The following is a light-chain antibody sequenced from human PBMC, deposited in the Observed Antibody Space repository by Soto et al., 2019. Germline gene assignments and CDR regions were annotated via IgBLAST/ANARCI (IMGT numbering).Light chain of an antibody. CDR2: RAS. V-gene: IGKV3D-15*01. CDR3: QQYNNWPPT. Sequence: EIVMTQSPATLSVSPGERGTLSCRASQSVSSYLAWYQQKPGQAPRLLIFRASNKATGIPDRFSGSGSGTEFTLTISSLQSEDFAVYYCQQYNNWPPTFGQGTRLEI. J-gene: IGKJ5*01. CDR1: QSVSSY.